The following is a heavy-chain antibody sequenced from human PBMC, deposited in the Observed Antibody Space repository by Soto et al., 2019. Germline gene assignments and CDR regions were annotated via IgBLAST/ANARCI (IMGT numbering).Heavy chain of an antibody. Sequence: SGPTLVNPTQTLTLTCTFSGFSLSTSGVGVGWIRQPPGKALEWLALIYWNDDKRYSPSLKSRLTITKDTSKNQVVLTMTNMDPVDTATYYFAHRNGILTGYLDAFDIWGQGTMVTVSS. CDR2: IYWNDDK. V-gene: IGHV2-5*01. CDR3: AHRNGILTGYLDAFDI. CDR1: GFSLSTSGVG. J-gene: IGHJ3*02. D-gene: IGHD3-9*01.